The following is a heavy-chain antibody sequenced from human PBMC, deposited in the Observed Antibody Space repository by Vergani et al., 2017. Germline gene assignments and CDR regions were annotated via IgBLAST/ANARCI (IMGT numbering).Heavy chain of an antibody. CDR3: ARDYYDSSGHHLPCDY. CDR1: GGTFSSYT. CDR2: IIPILGIA. Sequence: QVQLVQSGAEVKKPGSSVKVSCKASGGTFSSYTISWVRQAPGQGLEWMGRIIPILGIANYAQKFQGRVTITADKSTSTAYMELSSLRSEDTAVYYCARDYYDSSGHHLPCDYWGQGTLVTVSS. V-gene: IGHV1-69*08. D-gene: IGHD3-22*01. J-gene: IGHJ4*02.